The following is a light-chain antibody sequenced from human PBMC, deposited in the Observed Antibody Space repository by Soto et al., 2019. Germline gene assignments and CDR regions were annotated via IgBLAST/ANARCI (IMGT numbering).Light chain of an antibody. CDR2: GAS. Sequence: EIVLTQSPGTLSLSPGERATLSCRASQSVSSSYLAWYQQKPGQAPRLLIYGASTRATGIPDRFSGSGSGTDFTLTISRLEPEDFAVYYCQQYDRSLYTFGRGTKLEIK. V-gene: IGKV3-20*01. CDR1: QSVSSSY. J-gene: IGKJ2*01. CDR3: QQYDRSLYT.